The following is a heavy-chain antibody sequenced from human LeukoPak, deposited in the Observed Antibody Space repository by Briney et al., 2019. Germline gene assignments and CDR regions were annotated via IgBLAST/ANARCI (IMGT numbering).Heavy chain of an antibody. CDR3: AKDGGYSYGYEYYFDY. J-gene: IGHJ4*02. CDR1: GFTFSSYA. CDR2: ISGSGGST. Sequence: GGSLRLSCAAPGFTFSSYAMSWVRQAPGKGLEWVSAISGSGGSTYYADSVKGRFTISRDNSKNTLYLQMNSLRAEDTAVYYCAKDGGYSYGYEYYFDYWGQGTLVTVSS. V-gene: IGHV3-23*01. D-gene: IGHD5-18*01.